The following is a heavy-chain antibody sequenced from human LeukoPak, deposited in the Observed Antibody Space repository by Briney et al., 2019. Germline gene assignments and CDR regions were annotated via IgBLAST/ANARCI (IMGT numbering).Heavy chain of an antibody. D-gene: IGHD3-9*01. CDR1: GGTFSSYA. V-gene: IGHV1-69*05. J-gene: IGHJ4*02. Sequence: GASVKVSCKASGGTFSSYAISWVRQAPGQGLEWMGGIIPIFGTANYAQKLQGRVTMTTDTSTSTAYMELRSLRSDDTAVYYCARDRDDILTGYPGSDFDYWGQGTLVTVSS. CDR2: IIPIFGTA. CDR3: ARDRDDILTGYPGSDFDY.